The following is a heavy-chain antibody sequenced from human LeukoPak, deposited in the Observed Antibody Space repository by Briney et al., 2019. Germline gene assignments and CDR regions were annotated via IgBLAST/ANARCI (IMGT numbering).Heavy chain of an antibody. Sequence: SQTLSLTCAISGDSVSSNSATWTWIRQSPSRGLEWLGRTYYRSKWYNDYAVPVKSRITINPDTSKNQFSLQLNSVTPEDTAVYYCARGRLISSGGSCYDYWGQGTLVTVSS. CDR3: ARGRLISSGGSCYDY. CDR2: TYYRSKWYN. CDR1: GDSVSSNSAT. V-gene: IGHV6-1*01. J-gene: IGHJ4*02. D-gene: IGHD2-15*01.